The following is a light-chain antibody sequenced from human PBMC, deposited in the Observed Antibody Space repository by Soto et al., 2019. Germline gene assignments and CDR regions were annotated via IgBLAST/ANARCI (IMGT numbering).Light chain of an antibody. CDR2: DAS. CDR1: QSVSSY. CDR3: QQYNNWPPAIT. V-gene: IGKV3-15*01. Sequence: IVLTQSPAALSLSPGERATLSFRASQSVSSYLAWYQQKPGQAPRLLIYDASTRATGIPARFSGSGSGTGFTLTISILQSEDFAVYYCQQYNNWPPAITFGQGTRLEI. J-gene: IGKJ5*01.